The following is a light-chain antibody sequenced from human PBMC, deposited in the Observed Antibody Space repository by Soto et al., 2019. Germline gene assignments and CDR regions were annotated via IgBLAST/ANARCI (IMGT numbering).Light chain of an antibody. CDR3: SSYGGYNNVV. J-gene: IGLJ1*01. Sequence: QSVLTQPPSPSGSPRQSVTISCTGTSSDVGGYNYVSLFQQHPGKAPKLIIHEVNQRPSGVPDRFSGSKSGNTASLTVSGLQAEDEGTYYCSSYGGYNNVVFGPGTKVTVL. CDR1: SSDVGGYNY. V-gene: IGLV2-8*01. CDR2: EVN.